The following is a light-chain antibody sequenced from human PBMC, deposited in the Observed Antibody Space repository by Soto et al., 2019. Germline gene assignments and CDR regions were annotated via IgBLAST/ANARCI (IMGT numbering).Light chain of an antibody. CDR3: QQDGRSPPT. CDR1: QSVSSSY. V-gene: IGKV3-20*01. CDR2: GAS. J-gene: IGKJ4*01. Sequence: EIVLTQSPGTLSLSPGERATLSCRASQSVSSSYLAWYQQKPGQAPRLLLYGASSRATGIPDRFSGSGSGTDFTLTIRRLEPEDFAVYYCQQDGRSPPTFGGGTKVEIK.